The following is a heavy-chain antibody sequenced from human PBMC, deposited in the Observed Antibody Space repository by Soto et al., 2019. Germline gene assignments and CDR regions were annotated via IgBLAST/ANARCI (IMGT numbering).Heavy chain of an antibody. CDR1: NFVFSVYS. D-gene: IGHD3-3*01. CDR2: ISYEGGNK. V-gene: IGHV3-30-3*01. CDR3: ARDKDQYDFWGGTLDS. Sequence: GGTLRLSCTASNFVFSVYSLHWVRQAPGKGLEWVALISYEGGNKYYADSVKGRFTISRDNSKNTQYLQMNSLRREDTAVYYCARDKDQYDFWGGTLDSRGQGTLVTVSS. J-gene: IGHJ4*02.